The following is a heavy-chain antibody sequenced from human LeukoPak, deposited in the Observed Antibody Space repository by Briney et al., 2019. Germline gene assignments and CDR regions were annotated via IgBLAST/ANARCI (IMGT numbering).Heavy chain of an antibody. CDR2: VFYRDRT. V-gene: IGHV4-39*01. CDR1: GDSVTSDSCY. CDR3: VRHLVGVAEGYFDY. J-gene: IGHJ4*02. D-gene: IGHD1-26*01. Sequence: PSETLSLTCTVSGDSVTSDSCYWGWIRQPPRKGLEWIGSVFYRDRTYYNPSFRSRLTITVDTSKNQVSLKLRSVTAADTAIYYCVRHLVGVAEGYFDYWGQGIQVTVSS.